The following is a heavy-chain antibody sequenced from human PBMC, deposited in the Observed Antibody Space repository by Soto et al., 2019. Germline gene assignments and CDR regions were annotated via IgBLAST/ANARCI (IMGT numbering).Heavy chain of an antibody. CDR1: GFTFSDHY. CDR2: TRNKANSYTT. CDR3: ARGGYCSSTSCHSDYYSMDV. V-gene: IGHV3-72*01. D-gene: IGHD2-2*01. Sequence: EVQLVESGGGLVQPGGSLRLSCAASGFTFSDHYMDWVRQAPGKGLEWVGRTRNKANSYTTEYAASVKGRFTISRDDSQNSLYLQMNSLKTEDTAVYYCARGGYCSSTSCHSDYYSMDVWGQGTTVTVSS. J-gene: IGHJ6*02.